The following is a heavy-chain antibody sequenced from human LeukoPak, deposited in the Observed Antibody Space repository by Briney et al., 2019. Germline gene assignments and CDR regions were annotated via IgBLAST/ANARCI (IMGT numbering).Heavy chain of an antibody. J-gene: IGHJ3*01. D-gene: IGHD6-13*01. V-gene: IGHV3-11*01. CDR1: GFTFSDYY. Sequence: PGGSLRLSCAASGFTFSDYYMSWIRQAPGKGLEWVSYISSSGSTIYYADSVKGRFTISRDNAKNSLYLQMNSLRVEDTALYYCATEVGISAAAYDLWGQGTMVTVSS. CDR2: ISSSGSTI. CDR3: ATEVGISAAAYDL.